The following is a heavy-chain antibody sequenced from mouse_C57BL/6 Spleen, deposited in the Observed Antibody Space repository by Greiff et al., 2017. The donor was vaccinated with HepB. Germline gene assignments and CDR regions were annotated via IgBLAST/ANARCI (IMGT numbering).Heavy chain of an antibody. CDR3: ARGGDYDCSSRSSYYFDY. CDR1: GYAFSSYW. Sequence: QVQLQQSGAELVKPGASVKISCKASGYAFSSYWMNWVKQRPGKGLEWIGQIYPGDGDTNYNGKFKGKATLTADNSSSTAYMQLSSLTSEDSAVYFCARGGDYDCSSRSSYYFDYWGQGTTLTVSS. D-gene: IGHD1-1*01. CDR2: IYPGDGDT. J-gene: IGHJ2*01. V-gene: IGHV1-80*01.